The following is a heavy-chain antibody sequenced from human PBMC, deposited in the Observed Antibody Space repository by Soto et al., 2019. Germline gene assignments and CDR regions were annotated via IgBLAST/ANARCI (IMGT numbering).Heavy chain of an antibody. J-gene: IGHJ6*02. CDR2: ISWDGGST. CDR1: GFTFDDYA. Sequence: ESGGVVVQPGGSLRLSCAASGFTFDDYAMHWVRQAPGKGLEWVSLISWDGGSTYYADSVKGRFTISRDNSKNSLYLQMNSLRAEDTALYYCAKDLGSSGPSSMDVWGQGTTVTVSS. CDR3: AKDLGSSGPSSMDV. D-gene: IGHD6-19*01. V-gene: IGHV3-43D*04.